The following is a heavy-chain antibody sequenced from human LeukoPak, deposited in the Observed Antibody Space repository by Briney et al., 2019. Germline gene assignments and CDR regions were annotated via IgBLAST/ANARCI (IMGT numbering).Heavy chain of an antibody. Sequence: TSETLSLTCTVSGGSISSYYWSWIRQPPGKGLEWIGYIYYSGSTNYNPSLKSRVTISVDTSKNQFSLKLSSVTAADTAVYYCATGSGGYELFEYWGQGTLVTVSS. V-gene: IGHV4-59*08. D-gene: IGHD5-12*01. CDR3: ATGSGGYELFEY. CDR2: IYYSGST. J-gene: IGHJ4*02. CDR1: GGSISSYY.